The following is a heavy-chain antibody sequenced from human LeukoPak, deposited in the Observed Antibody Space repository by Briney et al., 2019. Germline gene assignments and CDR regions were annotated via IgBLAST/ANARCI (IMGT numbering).Heavy chain of an antibody. CDR1: GFTFSSYS. CDR2: ISSSSSTI. J-gene: IGHJ5*02. CDR3: ARDRSGWFDP. Sequence: PGGSLRLSCAASGFTFSSYSMNWVRQAPGKGLEWVSYISSSSSTIYYADSVKGRFTISRDNVKNSLYLQMNSLRAEDTAVYYCARDRSGWFDPWGQGTLVTVSS. V-gene: IGHV3-48*01.